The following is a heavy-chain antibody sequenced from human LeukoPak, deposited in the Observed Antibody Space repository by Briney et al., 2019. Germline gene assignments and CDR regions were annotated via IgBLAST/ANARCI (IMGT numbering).Heavy chain of an antibody. J-gene: IGHJ4*02. V-gene: IGHV3-21*01. CDR3: ARDGYYDSSGYYHYDY. CDR2: ISSSSSYI. D-gene: IGHD3-22*01. CDR1: GFMFSSYA. Sequence: GGSLRLSCAASGFMFSSYAMSWVRQAPGKGLEWVSSISSSSSYIYYADSVKGRFTISRDNAKNSLYLQMNSLRAEDTAVYYCARDGYYDSSGYYHYDYWGQGTLVTVSS.